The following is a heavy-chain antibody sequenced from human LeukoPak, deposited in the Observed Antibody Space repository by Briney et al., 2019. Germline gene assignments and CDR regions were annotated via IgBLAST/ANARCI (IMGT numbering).Heavy chain of an antibody. J-gene: IGHJ4*02. V-gene: IGHV3-7*01. CDR1: GFSFSNYW. D-gene: IGHD3-10*01. Sequence: GGSLRLSCAASGFSFSNYWMSWVRQAPGKGLEWMASIKQDGSQMFYVGSVQGRFTISRDNAKNSLDLQMNSLRAQDTAVYYCARSGGFYRNFDFWGQGTLVTVSS. CDR2: IKQDGSQM. CDR3: ARSGGFYRNFDF.